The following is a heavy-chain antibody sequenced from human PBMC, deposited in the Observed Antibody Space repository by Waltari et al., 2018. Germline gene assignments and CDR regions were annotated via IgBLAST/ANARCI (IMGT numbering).Heavy chain of an antibody. V-gene: IGHV4-39*01. CDR2: IYYSGST. J-gene: IGHJ3*02. CDR1: GGSISSSSYY. D-gene: IGHD6-25*01. Sequence: QLQLQESGPGLVKPSETLSLTCTVSGGSISSSSYYWGWIRQPPGKGLEWIGSIYYSGSTSSTPSLKSRVTISVDTSKNQFSLKLSSVTAADTAVYYCAVYSSEAFDIWGQGTMVTVSS. CDR3: AVYSSEAFDI.